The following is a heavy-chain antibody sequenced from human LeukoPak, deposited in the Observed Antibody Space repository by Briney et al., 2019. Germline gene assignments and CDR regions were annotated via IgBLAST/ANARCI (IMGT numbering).Heavy chain of an antibody. J-gene: IGHJ4*02. CDR3: AKAAVATTYGGFDY. D-gene: IGHD5-12*01. CDR2: ISYDGSNK. V-gene: IGHV3-30*18. Sequence: GGSLRLSCAASGFTFSSYGMHWVCQAPGKGLDWVAVISYDGSNKDYADSVKGRLTISRDNSKNTLYLQMNSLRPEDTAVYYCAKAAVATTYGGFDYWGQGTLVTVSS. CDR1: GFTFSSYG.